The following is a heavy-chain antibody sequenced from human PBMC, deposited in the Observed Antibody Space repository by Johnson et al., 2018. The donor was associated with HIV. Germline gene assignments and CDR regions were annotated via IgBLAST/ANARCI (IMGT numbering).Heavy chain of an antibody. V-gene: IGHV3-30*02. D-gene: IGHD5-18*01. CDR1: GFTFRNYG. J-gene: IGHJ3*02. CDR3: AKEKDTLMGALDI. Sequence: QVQLVESGGGVVQPGGSLRLSCAASGFTFRNYGMHWVRQAPGKGLEWVAFIRYDGSNKYYGDSVKGRLTISRDNSKNTLFLQMNSLRDEDTAVYYCAKEKDTLMGALDIWGRGTLVTVSS. CDR2: IRYDGSNK.